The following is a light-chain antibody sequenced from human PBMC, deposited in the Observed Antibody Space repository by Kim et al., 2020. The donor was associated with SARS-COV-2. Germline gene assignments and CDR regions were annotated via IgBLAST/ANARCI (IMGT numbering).Light chain of an antibody. J-gene: IGLJ3*02. Sequence: QAGLTQPPSVSKGLRQTATLTCTGNSNNIGNQGAAWLQQHQGHPPKLLSYRNNNRPSGISERLSASRSGNTASLTITGLQPEDEADYYCSAWYSNLSAWVFGGGTQLTVL. V-gene: IGLV10-54*01. CDR1: SNNIGNQG. CDR2: RNN. CDR3: SAWYSNLSAWV.